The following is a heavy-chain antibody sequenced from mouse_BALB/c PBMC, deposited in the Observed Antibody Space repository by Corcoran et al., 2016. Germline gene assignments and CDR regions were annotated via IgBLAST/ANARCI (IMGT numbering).Heavy chain of an antibody. CDR2: IYPYNDGT. Sequence: EVQLQQSGPELVKPGASVKMSCKASGYTFTSYVVHWVKQKPGQGLEWIGYIYPYNDGTKYNEKFKGKATLTSDKSSSAVYMEFSSLTSEDSAVYYCAREVPGGYPFDYWGQGTTLTVSS. CDR1: GYTFTSYV. J-gene: IGHJ2*01. V-gene: IGHV1S136*01. D-gene: IGHD2-2*01. CDR3: AREVPGGYPFDY.